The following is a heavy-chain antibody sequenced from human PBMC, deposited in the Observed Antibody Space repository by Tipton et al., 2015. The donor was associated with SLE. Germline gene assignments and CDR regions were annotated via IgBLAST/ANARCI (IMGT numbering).Heavy chain of an antibody. CDR2: IKQDGSGK. CDR3: AREVGRGNYYHHMDV. CDR1: GFIFSSHY. J-gene: IGHJ6*03. V-gene: IGHV3-7*01. D-gene: IGHD1-26*01. Sequence: SLRLSCAASGFIFSSHYMSWVRQAPGKGLEWVANIKQDGSGKYYVDSVKGRFTISRDNAKNSLYLQMNSLRAEDTAVYYCAREVGRGNYYHHMDVWGKGTTVTVSS.